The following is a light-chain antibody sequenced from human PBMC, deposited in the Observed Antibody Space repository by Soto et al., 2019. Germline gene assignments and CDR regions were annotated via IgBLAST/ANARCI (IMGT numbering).Light chain of an antibody. CDR3: QQRSNWPYLT. CDR2: AAS. J-gene: IGKJ4*01. Sequence: IQLTQSPPSLSASVGDRVTVTCRASQAIGSYLTWYQQKPGKAPKLLIYAASTLHRGVPSRFSGSGSGTDFTLTIASLEPDDFAVYYCQQRSNWPYLTFGGGTRV. CDR1: QAIGSY. V-gene: IGKV1-9*01.